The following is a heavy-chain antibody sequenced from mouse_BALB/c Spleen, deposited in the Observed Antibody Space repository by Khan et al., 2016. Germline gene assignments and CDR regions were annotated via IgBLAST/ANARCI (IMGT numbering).Heavy chain of an antibody. Sequence: VRLQQSGPELVKPGASVRLSCTASDFKITDHFLHWVKQRPDQELEWVGSIDPTTRNTKYDPKFRDKATITSDISSNTAYMELSSLTSEDTAVYYCARYGCTPYGFWGPGATVTVS. CDR1: DFKITDHF. CDR2: IDPTTRNT. D-gene: IGHD1-2*01. CDR3: ARYGCTPYGF. J-gene: IGHJ1*01. V-gene: IGHV14-3*02.